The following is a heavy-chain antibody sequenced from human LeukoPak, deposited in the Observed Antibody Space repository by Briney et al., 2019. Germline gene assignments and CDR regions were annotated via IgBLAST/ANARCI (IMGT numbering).Heavy chain of an antibody. Sequence: GGSLRLSCAASGFTFSSYWMSWVRQAPGKGLEGGANIKQDGIEGYYVDSVKGRFTISRDNAKNSLYLQMNSLRAEDTAVYYCARRRCTSTSCFADYWGQGTLVTVSS. CDR3: ARRRCTSTSCFADY. D-gene: IGHD2-2*01. V-gene: IGHV3-7*01. CDR2: IKQDGIEG. J-gene: IGHJ4*02. CDR1: GFTFSSYW.